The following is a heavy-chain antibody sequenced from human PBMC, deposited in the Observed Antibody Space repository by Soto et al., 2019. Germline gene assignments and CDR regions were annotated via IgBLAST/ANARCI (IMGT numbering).Heavy chain of an antibody. D-gene: IGHD4-17*01. J-gene: IGHJ4*02. CDR3: AKIPYGDYAGGYFDY. CDR1: GFTFSSYA. V-gene: IGHV3-23*01. Sequence: EVQLLESGGGLVQPGGSLRLSCAASGFTFSSYAMSWVRQAPGKGLEWVSAISGSGGSTYYADSVKGRFTISRDNSKNTLYLQMNSMRAEDTSVYYCAKIPYGDYAGGYFDYWSQGTLVTVSS. CDR2: ISGSGGST.